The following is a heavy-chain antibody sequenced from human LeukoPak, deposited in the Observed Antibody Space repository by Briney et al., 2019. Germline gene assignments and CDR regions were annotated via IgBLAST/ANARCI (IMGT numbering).Heavy chain of an antibody. Sequence: GGSLRLSCAVSGFTFYDYGMSWARQAPGKGLEWVSAINWNGGATGYADSVKGRFTISRDNDKNSLYLQMNSLRAEDTALYYCARCSRSSTSCYSAFDIWGQGTVVTVSS. J-gene: IGHJ3*02. V-gene: IGHV3-20*04. D-gene: IGHD2-2*02. CDR1: GFTFYDYG. CDR3: ARCSRSSTSCYSAFDI. CDR2: INWNGGAT.